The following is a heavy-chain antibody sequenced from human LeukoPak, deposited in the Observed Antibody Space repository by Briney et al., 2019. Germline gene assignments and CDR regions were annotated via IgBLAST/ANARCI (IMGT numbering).Heavy chain of an antibody. CDR3: XXXLGLXSVXPFDY. Sequence: SGPTLLNPTQTLTLTCTFSGFSLSTSGVGVGWIRQPPXXXXXXLALIXWDXDKRYSPSLKSRLTITKDTSKNQVVLTMTNMDPVXXXXXXCXXXLGLXSVXPFDYWGQGTLVTVSS. V-gene: IGHV2-5*02. J-gene: IGHJ4*02. CDR1: GFSLSTSGVG. D-gene: IGHD3-16*02. CDR2: IXWDXDK.